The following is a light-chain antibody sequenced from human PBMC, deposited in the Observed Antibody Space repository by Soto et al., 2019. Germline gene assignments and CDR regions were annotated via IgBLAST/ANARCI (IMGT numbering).Light chain of an antibody. CDR1: QRVGSY. CDR3: QQYGNSPQIT. Sequence: IVWTQSPATLSLSPGERATLSCGASQRVGSYIAWYQQKPGLAPRLVIFDSSTRATGMPDRFSGSGSGTEFTLTIARLEPEDFAVYFCQQYGNSPQITFGQGTRVDFK. CDR2: DSS. V-gene: IGKV3D-20*01. J-gene: IGKJ5*01.